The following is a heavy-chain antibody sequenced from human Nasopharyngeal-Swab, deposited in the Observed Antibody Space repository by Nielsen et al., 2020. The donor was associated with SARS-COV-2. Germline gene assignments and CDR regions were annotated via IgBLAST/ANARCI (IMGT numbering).Heavy chain of an antibody. CDR2: IYPGDSDT. D-gene: IGHD3-22*01. CDR1: GYSFTSYW. Sequence: GESLKISCKGSGYSFTSYWIGWVRQMPGKGLEWMGIIYPGDSDTRYSPSFQGRVTISADKSISTAYLQWSSLKASDTAMYYCARRRYYDSSGYYHKSAFDIWGQGTMVTVSS. CDR3: ARRRYYDSSGYYHKSAFDI. J-gene: IGHJ3*02. V-gene: IGHV5-51*01.